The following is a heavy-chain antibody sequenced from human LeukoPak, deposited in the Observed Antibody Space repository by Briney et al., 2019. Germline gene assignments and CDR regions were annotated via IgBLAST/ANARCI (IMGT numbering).Heavy chain of an antibody. V-gene: IGHV3-21*01. J-gene: IGHJ1*01. D-gene: IGHD2-2*03. Sequence: PGGYLRLSCAASGFTFSSYSMNWVRQAPGKGLEWVSSISSSSSYIYYADSVKGRFTISRDNAKNSLYLQMNSLRAEDTAVYYCARDYGGYCSSTSCSPAEYFQHWGQGTLVTVSS. CDR3: ARDYGGYCSSTSCSPAEYFQH. CDR2: ISSSSSYI. CDR1: GFTFSSYS.